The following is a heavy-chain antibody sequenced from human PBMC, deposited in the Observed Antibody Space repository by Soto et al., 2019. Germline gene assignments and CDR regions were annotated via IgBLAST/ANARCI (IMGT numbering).Heavy chain of an antibody. CDR1: GGTFNTYS. J-gene: IGHJ6*02. CDR2: IIPFIGAP. V-gene: IGHV1-69*18. Sequence: VQLVQSGAEVKKPGSSVKVSCKASGGTFNTYSFDWLRQAPGQGLQWMGSIIPFIGAPNYAQNFQDRVTITADESTTTAYMELSGLKAEDTAVYFCARGGDSSSLRAFYSCGVDVWGQGTAVTVSS. CDR3: ARGGDSSSLRAFYSCGVDV. D-gene: IGHD6-6*01.